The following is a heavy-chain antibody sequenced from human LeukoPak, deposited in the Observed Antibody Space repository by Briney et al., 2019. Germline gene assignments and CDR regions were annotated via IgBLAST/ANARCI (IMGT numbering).Heavy chain of an antibody. V-gene: IGHV1-2*02. CDR2: INPNSGGI. CDR3: ARGLRYFDWLVY. Sequence: ASVKVSCKASGYTFTGYYMHWVRQAPGQGLEWMGWINPNSGGINYAQKFQGRVTMTRDTSISTAYMELSRLRSDDTAVYYCARGLRYFDWLVYWGQGTLVTVSS. J-gene: IGHJ4*02. CDR1: GYTFTGYY. D-gene: IGHD3-9*01.